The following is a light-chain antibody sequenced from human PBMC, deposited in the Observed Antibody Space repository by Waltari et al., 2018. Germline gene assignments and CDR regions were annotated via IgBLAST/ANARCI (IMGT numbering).Light chain of an antibody. CDR2: GTA. CDR1: QRVNSWY. Sequence: EIVLTQSPGILSLSPGERATLSCRASQRVNSWYLAWYQQKPGQAPRHLIYGTASRPTGIPDRFSGSGSETDFTLTISRLEPEDYAVYYCQQYGDSPPYTFGQGTKLEIK. CDR3: QQYGDSPPYT. J-gene: IGKJ2*01. V-gene: IGKV3-20*01.